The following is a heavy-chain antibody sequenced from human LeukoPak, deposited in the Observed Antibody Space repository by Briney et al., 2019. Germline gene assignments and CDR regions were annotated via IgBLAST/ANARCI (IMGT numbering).Heavy chain of an antibody. D-gene: IGHD3-10*01. CDR1: GGSFSGYY. J-gene: IGHJ4*02. Sequence: SETLSLTCAVYGGSFSGYYWSWIRQPPGKGLEWIGEINHSGSTNYNPSLKSRVTISVDTSKNQFSLRLSSVTVADTAVYYCARMDPGYWGQGTLVTVSS. V-gene: IGHV4-34*01. CDR2: INHSGST. CDR3: ARMDPGY.